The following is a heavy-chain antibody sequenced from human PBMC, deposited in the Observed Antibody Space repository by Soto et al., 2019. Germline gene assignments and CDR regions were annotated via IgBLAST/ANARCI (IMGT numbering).Heavy chain of an antibody. V-gene: IGHV3-30*03. CDR2: ISYDGTNK. CDR1: GFNVMSYW. Sequence: GGSLRLSCEVSGFNVMSYWMSWVRQAPGKGLEWVAAISYDGTNKYYADSIKVRFTISRENSANTLFLQVNSLRRDYTAMYYCARDPSPYTSGWYGVDLWGLGTRVNVSS. J-gene: IGHJ4*02. CDR3: ARDPSPYTSGWYGVDL. D-gene: IGHD6-19*01.